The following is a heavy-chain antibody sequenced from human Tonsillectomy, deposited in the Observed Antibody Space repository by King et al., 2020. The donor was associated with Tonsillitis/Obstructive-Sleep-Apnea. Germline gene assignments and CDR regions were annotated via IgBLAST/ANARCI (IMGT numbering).Heavy chain of an antibody. J-gene: IGHJ4*02. D-gene: IGHD1-14*01. V-gene: IGHV4-39*01. Sequence: PLQESGPGLVKPSETLSLTCTVSGGSISSSSYYWGWIRQPPGKGLEWIGSIYYSGSTYYNPSLKSRVTISVDTSKNQFSLKLSSVTAADTAVYYCASGPPESSYFDYWGQGTLVTVSS. CDR2: IYYSGST. CDR3: ASGPPESSYFDY. CDR1: GGSISSSSYY.